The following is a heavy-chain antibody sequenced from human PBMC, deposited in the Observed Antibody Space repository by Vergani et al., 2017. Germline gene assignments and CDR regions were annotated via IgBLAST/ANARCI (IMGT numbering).Heavy chain of an antibody. J-gene: IGHJ5*02. CDR2: INAGNGNT. CDR1: GYTFTSYA. V-gene: IGHV1-3*01. Sequence: QVQLVQSGAEVKKPGASVKVSCKASGYTFTSYATHWVRQAPGQRLEWMGWINAGNGNTKYSQKFQGRVTITRDTSASTAYMELSSLRSEDTAVYYCARVYIFHAPFDPWGQGTLVTVSS. CDR3: ARVYIFHAPFDP. D-gene: IGHD3-9*01.